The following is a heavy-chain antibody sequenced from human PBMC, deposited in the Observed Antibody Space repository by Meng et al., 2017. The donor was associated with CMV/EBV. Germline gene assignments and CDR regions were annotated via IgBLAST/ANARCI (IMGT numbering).Heavy chain of an antibody. CDR3: AGRSGGSRPDLDY. CDR2: IYTGDSET. Sequence: GGSLRLSCKGSGFRVTTYWLGWVRQKPGKGLEWMGIIYTGDSETKYSPAFQGQATISVDKSISTAFLQWTSLMASDTAMYYCAGRSGGSRPDLDYWGQGTLVTVSS. CDR1: GFRVTTYW. V-gene: IGHV5-51*01. D-gene: IGHD3-16*01. J-gene: IGHJ4*02.